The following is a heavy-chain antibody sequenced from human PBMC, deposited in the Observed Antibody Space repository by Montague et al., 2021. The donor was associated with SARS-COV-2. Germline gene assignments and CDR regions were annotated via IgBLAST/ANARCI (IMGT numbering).Heavy chain of an antibody. CDR1: GGSISSSSYY. J-gene: IGHJ5*02. CDR3: ARDGGTVTTFLGVGYVRGGLNWFDP. V-gene: IGHV4-39*07. Sequence: SETLSLTCTLAGGSISSSSYYWGWIRQPPGKGLEWIGSVYYSGSTYYNPSLKSRVTISVDTSKNQFSLKLSSVTAADTALYYCARDGGTVTTFLGVGYVRGGLNWFDPWGQGTLVTVSS. CDR2: VYYSGST. D-gene: IGHD4-17*01.